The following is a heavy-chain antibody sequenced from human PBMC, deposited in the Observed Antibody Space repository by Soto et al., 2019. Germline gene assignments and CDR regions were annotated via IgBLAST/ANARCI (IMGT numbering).Heavy chain of an antibody. CDR2: IYPGDSDT. D-gene: IGHD2-2*01. CDR1: EYSFTNYW. V-gene: IGHV5-51*01. Sequence: GESLKISCKGSEYSFTNYWIGWVRQMPGKGLEWMGIIYPGDSDTRYSPSFEGQVTISADKSISTAYLQWSSLKASDTAMYYCARSLVVPASNYYYGMDVWGQGTTVTVSS. CDR3: ARSLVVPASNYYYGMDV. J-gene: IGHJ6*02.